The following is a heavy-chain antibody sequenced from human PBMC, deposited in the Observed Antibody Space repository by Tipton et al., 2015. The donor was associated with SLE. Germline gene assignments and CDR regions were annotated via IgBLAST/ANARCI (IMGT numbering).Heavy chain of an antibody. V-gene: IGHV4-59*12. Sequence: TLSLTCTVSGGSISSYYWSWIRQPPGKGLEWIGYIYYSGGTNYNPSLKSRVTISVDTSKNQFSLKLSSVTAADTAVYYCARKIAARRGWFDPWGQGTLVTVSS. D-gene: IGHD6-6*01. CDR1: GGSISSYY. J-gene: IGHJ5*02. CDR2: IYYSGGT. CDR3: ARKIAARRGWFDP.